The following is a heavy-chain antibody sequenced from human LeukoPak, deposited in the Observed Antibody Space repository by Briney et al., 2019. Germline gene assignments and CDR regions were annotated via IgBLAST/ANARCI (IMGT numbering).Heavy chain of an antibody. CDR3: AKGRSSYIAAAANNYFGY. J-gene: IGHJ4*02. D-gene: IGHD6-13*01. CDR1: GFTFDDYA. V-gene: IGHV3-9*01. CDR2: ISWNSGSI. Sequence: GGSLRLSCAASGFTFDDYAMHWVRQAPGKGLEWVSGISWNSGSIGYADSVKGRFTISRDNAKNSLYLQMNSLRAEDTALYYCAKGRSSYIAAAANNYFGYWGQGTLVTVSS.